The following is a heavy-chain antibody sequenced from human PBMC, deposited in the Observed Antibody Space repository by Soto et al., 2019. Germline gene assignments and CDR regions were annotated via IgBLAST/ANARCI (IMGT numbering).Heavy chain of an antibody. D-gene: IGHD3-22*01. J-gene: IGHJ4*02. V-gene: IGHV3-73*01. CDR1: GFVFKDSS. CDR3: TRLISAAQDY. Sequence: EVLLVESGGGLVQPGGSLKLSCEASGFVFKDSSIHWVRQASGKGLEWVGRIRDRGYNYATAYAASVKGRFTISRDDSNNEAYLQMDSLKTEDTAIYYCTRLISAAQDYWGQGSLSTFPS. CDR2: IRDRGYNYAT.